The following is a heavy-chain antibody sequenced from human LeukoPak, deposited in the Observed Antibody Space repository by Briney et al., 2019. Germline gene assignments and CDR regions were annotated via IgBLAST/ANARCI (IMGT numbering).Heavy chain of an antibody. CDR3: ARGGATGETIDY. Sequence: ASVKVSCKASGYTFITYGITWVRQAPGQGLEWTGWISAYNGNTKYAQKLQGRVTMTTDTSTSTTYMELRSLRSDDTAVYYCARGGATGETIDYWGQGTLVTVSS. J-gene: IGHJ4*02. CDR2: ISAYNGNT. D-gene: IGHD1-26*01. CDR1: GYTFITYG. V-gene: IGHV1-18*01.